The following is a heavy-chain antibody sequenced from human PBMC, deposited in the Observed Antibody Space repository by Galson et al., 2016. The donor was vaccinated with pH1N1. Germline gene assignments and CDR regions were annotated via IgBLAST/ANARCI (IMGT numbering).Heavy chain of an antibody. CDR2: VSQDGTYK. J-gene: IGHJ4*02. CDR3: AKDQYSGFDDEAFDQ. Sequence: SLRLSCAASGFSFSNYGMHWVRQAPGKGLEWVAVVSQDGTYKDYADSVKGRFTISRDNSRRTLLLHMNSLRPEDTAVYYCAKDQYSGFDDEAFDQWGQGTLVTASS. CDR1: GFSFSNYG. V-gene: IGHV3-30*18. D-gene: IGHD5-12*01.